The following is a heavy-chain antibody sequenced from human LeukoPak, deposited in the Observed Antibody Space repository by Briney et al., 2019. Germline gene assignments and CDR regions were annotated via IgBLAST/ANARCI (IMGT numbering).Heavy chain of an antibody. CDR2: IKQDGSEK. Sequence: GGSLRLSCAASGFTFRRYWMSWVRQAPGKGLELVANIKQDGSEKYYVDSVKGRFTISRDNAKNSLYMQMNSLRAEDTAVYYCARDCSSTICYPDFWGQGTLVTVSS. CDR1: GFTFRRYW. V-gene: IGHV3-7*04. J-gene: IGHJ4*02. CDR3: ARDCSSTICYPDF. D-gene: IGHD2-2*01.